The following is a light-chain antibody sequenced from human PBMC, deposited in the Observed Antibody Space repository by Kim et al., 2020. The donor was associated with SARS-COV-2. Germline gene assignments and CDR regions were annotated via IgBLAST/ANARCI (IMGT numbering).Light chain of an antibody. CDR1: SSDIGSYNR. J-gene: IGLJ1*01. Sequence: GQSVTISCTGSSSDIGSYNRVSWYQQPPRTAPKLIIYEVIYRPSGVPDRFSASKSDITASLTISGLQAEDEADYYCASYTSSSTYVFGTGTKVTVL. CDR3: ASYTSSSTYV. CDR2: EVI. V-gene: IGLV2-18*02.